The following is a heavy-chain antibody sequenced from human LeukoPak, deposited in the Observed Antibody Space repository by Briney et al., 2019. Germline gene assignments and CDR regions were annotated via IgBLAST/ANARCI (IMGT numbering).Heavy chain of an antibody. V-gene: IGHV3-64D*06. Sequence: GGSLRLSCSASGFTFSNYAMHWVRQAPGKGLEYVSAITINIDRTFYADSVQGRFTSFRDNSANTLYLQMSSLRPEDTAVYYGVKPARGSGIQNGFDYWGQGTLVTVSS. J-gene: IGHJ4*02. CDR2: ITINIDRT. CDR3: VKPARGSGIQNGFDY. CDR1: GFTFSNYA. D-gene: IGHD3-10*01.